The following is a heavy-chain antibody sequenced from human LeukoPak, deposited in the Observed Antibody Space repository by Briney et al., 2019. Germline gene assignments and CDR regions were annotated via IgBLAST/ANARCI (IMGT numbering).Heavy chain of an antibody. CDR3: ARVASTSPYFYGMDV. CDR2: IYSGGST. Sequence: GGSLRLSCAASAFSVSSNYMSWVRQAPGKGLEWVSVIYSGGSTYYADSVKCRFTISRDKSKNTVYLQMNSLSAEDTAMYYCARVASTSPYFYGMDVWGQGTTVTVSS. V-gene: IGHV3-53*01. CDR1: AFSVSSNY. J-gene: IGHJ6*02.